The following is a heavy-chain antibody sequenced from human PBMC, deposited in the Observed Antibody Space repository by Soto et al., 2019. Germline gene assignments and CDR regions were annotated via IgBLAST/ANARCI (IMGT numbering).Heavy chain of an antibody. Sequence: QVQLVESGGGVVQPGRSLRLSCAASGFTFSSYAMHWVRQAPGKGLEWVAVIWYDGSNKYYEDSVKGRFTISRDNSKNTLYLQMNSLRGEDTAVYYCARSDGTSSYHWFDPWGQGTLVTVSS. CDR3: ARSDGTSSYHWFDP. CDR2: IWYDGSNK. J-gene: IGHJ5*02. V-gene: IGHV3-33*01. D-gene: IGHD6-6*01. CDR1: GFTFSSYA.